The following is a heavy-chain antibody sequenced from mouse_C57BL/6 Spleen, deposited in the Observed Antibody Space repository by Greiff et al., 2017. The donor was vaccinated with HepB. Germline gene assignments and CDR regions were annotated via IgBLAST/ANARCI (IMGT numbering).Heavy chain of an antibody. CDR3: ASLYGSSDWYFDV. D-gene: IGHD1-1*01. J-gene: IGHJ1*03. Sequence: EVKLVESGGGLVKPGGSLKLSCAASGFTFSDYGMHWVRQAPEKGLEWVAYISSGSSTIYYADTVKGRFTISRDNAKNTLFLQMTSLRSEDTAMYYCASLYGSSDWYFDVWGTGTTVTVSS. CDR1: GFTFSDYG. CDR2: ISSGSSTI. V-gene: IGHV5-17*01.